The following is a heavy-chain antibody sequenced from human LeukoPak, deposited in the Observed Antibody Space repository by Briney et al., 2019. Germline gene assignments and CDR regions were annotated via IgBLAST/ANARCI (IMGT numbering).Heavy chain of an antibody. D-gene: IGHD4-23*01. CDR3: AKDSDGGITRPFLDY. Sequence: TGGSLRLSCAASGFTFSSYAMSWVRQAPGKGLEWVSAISGSGGSTYYADSVKGRFTISRDSSKNTLYLQMNSLRAEDTAVYYCAKDSDGGITRPFLDYWGQGTLVTVSS. CDR2: ISGSGGST. V-gene: IGHV3-23*01. J-gene: IGHJ4*02. CDR1: GFTFSSYA.